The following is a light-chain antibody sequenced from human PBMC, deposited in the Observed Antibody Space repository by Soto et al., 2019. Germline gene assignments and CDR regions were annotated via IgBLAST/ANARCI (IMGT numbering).Light chain of an antibody. CDR3: QQYNNWPIT. V-gene: IGKV3-15*01. CDR1: QSVSGN. CDR2: GAS. J-gene: IGKJ5*01. Sequence: EIMMKQSPATLSVTPGERATLSCRAGQSVSGNLAWYQQKPGQPPRLLIYGASTRATGIPARFSGSGSGTEFTLTIGSLQSEDFAVYSCQQYNNWPITFGQGTRLEIK.